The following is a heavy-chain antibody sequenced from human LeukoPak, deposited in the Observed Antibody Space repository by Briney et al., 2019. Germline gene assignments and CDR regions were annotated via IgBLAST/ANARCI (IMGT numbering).Heavy chain of an antibody. V-gene: IGHV1-69*04. Sequence: SVKASCKASGGTFSSYAISWVRQAPGQGLEWMGRIIPILGIANYAQKFQGRVTITADKSTSTAYMELSSLRSEDTAVYYCARVSPYGSGSPIDYWGQGTLVTVSS. CDR3: ARVSPYGSGSPIDY. CDR1: GGTFSSYA. D-gene: IGHD3-10*01. CDR2: IIPILGIA. J-gene: IGHJ4*02.